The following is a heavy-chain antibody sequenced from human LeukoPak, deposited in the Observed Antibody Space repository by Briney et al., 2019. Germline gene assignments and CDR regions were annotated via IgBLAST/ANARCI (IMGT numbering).Heavy chain of an antibody. CDR1: GGSFSGYY. D-gene: IGHD6-25*01. J-gene: IGHJ4*02. CDR3: ARGLQRLPAGGY. CDR2: INHSGST. Sequence: SETLSLTCAVYGGSFSGYYWSWIRQPPGKGLERIGDINHSGSTNYNPSLKSRVTISVDTSKNQFSLKLNSVTAADTAVYYCARGLQRLPAGGYWGQGTLVTVPS. V-gene: IGHV4-34*01.